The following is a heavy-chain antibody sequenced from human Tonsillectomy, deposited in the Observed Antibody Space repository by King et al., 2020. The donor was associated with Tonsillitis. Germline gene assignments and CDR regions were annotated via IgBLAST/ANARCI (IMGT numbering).Heavy chain of an antibody. CDR3: TRVLPAEGRIDY. V-gene: IGHV3-49*04. J-gene: IGHJ4*02. CDR2: IRSKAYGGTT. Sequence: VQLVESGGGLVQPGRSRRLSCTASGFTVGDYAMSWVRQAPGKGLEWVGFIRSKAYGGTTEYAASVKGRFTISRDDSKSIAYLQMNSLKTEDTAVYYCTRVLPAEGRIDYWGQGTLVTVSS. CDR1: GFTVGDYA. D-gene: IGHD1-26*01.